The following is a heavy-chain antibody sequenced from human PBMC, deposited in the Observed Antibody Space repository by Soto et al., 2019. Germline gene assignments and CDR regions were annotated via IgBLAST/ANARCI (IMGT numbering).Heavy chain of an antibody. CDR3: ARSQGYYDSSGYPFDY. CDR1: GFTFSSYA. V-gene: IGHV3-30-3*01. D-gene: IGHD3-22*01. Sequence: VGSLRLSCAASGFTFSSYAMHWVRQAPGKGLEWVAVISYDGSNKYYADSVKGRFTISRDNSKNTLYLQMNSLRAEDTAVYYCARSQGYYDSSGYPFDYWGQGTLVTVSS. J-gene: IGHJ4*02. CDR2: ISYDGSNK.